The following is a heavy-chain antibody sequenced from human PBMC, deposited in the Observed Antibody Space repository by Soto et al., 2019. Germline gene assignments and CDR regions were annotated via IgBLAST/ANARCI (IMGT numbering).Heavy chain of an antibody. J-gene: IGHJ1*01. V-gene: IGHV1-69*12. CDR3: XXXXXXXXXXXX. Sequence: QVQLVQSGAEVRQPASSVKVSCKTSGGTFSSYAISWVRQAPGQGLEWMGGIVPIVDTSTYAQKFQGRVTITADESTSTVYMELSXLRXXXXXXXXXXXXXXXXXXXXXXGQXXXVTVSS. CDR2: IVPIVDTS. CDR1: GGTFSSYA.